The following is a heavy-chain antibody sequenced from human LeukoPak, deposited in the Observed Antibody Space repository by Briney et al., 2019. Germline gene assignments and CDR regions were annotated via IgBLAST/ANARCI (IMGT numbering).Heavy chain of an antibody. CDR3: AREPSSAAFDP. V-gene: IGHV3-21*01. D-gene: IGHD3-3*01. J-gene: IGHJ5*02. Sequence: PGGSLRLSCAASGFTFSTYSMNWVRQAPGKGLEWVSVISSSSSYTYYLDSVRGRFTISRGNAKNSLYLQMNSLRAEDAAVYYCAREPSSAAFDPWGQGTLVTVSS. CDR2: ISSSSSYT. CDR1: GFTFSTYS.